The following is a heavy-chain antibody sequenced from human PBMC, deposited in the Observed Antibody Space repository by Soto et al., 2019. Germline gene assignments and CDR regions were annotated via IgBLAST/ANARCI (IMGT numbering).Heavy chain of an antibody. CDR3: ARVERVLRYFDWSQDHYYYGMDV. D-gene: IGHD3-9*01. Sequence: SVKVSCKASGGTFSSYAISWVRQAPGQGLEWMGGIIPIFGTANYAQKFQGRVTITADESTSTAYMELSSLRSEDTAVYYCARVERVLRYFDWSQDHYYYGMDVWGQGTTVTVSS. CDR1: GGTFSSYA. V-gene: IGHV1-69*13. CDR2: IIPIFGTA. J-gene: IGHJ6*02.